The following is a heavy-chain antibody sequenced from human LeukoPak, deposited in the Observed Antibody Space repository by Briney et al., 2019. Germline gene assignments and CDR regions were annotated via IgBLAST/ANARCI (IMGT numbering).Heavy chain of an antibody. CDR1: GYTFTSYG. V-gene: IGHV1-18*01. D-gene: IGHD3-3*01. CDR2: ISAYNGNT. Sequence: GASVKLSCTASGYTFTSYGISWVRQAPGQGLEWMGCISAYNGNTNYAQKLQGRVTMTTDTSTSTAYMELRSLRSDDTAVYYCARVRSAANAEYYGMDVWGQGTTVTVSS. J-gene: IGHJ6*02. CDR3: ARVRSAANAEYYGMDV.